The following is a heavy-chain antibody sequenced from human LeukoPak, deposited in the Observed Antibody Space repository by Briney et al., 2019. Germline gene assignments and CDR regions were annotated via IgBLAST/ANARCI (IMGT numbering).Heavy chain of an antibody. J-gene: IGHJ5*02. CDR3: ARGASNYGSFWFDP. V-gene: IGHV4-59*12. D-gene: IGHD4-11*01. CDR1: GGSISTYY. Sequence: SETLSPTCTVSGGSISTYYWSWIRQSPGKGLEWIGNIYYSGSTNYNPSLKSRVTISVDTSKNQFSLKLNSVTAADTAVYYCARGASNYGSFWFDPWGQGTLVTVSS. CDR2: IYYSGST.